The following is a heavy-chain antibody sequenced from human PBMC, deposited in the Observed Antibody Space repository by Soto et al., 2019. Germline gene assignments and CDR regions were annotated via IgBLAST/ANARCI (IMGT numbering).Heavy chain of an antibody. Sequence: PPGGSLRLSCAASGFTFSSYGMHWVRQAPGKGLEWVAVISYDGSNKYYADSVKGRFTISRDNSKNTLYLQMNSLRAEDTAVYYCASQSEDGPGDYYYYGMDLWGQGTTVTVSS. J-gene: IGHJ6*02. CDR1: GFTFSSYG. CDR2: ISYDGSNK. D-gene: IGHD3-3*01. V-gene: IGHV3-30*03. CDR3: ASQSEDGPGDYYYYGMDL.